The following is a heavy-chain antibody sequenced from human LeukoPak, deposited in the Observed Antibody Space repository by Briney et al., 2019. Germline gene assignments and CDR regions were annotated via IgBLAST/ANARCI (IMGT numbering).Heavy chain of an antibody. CDR1: GGSISSNSHY. Sequence: PSETLSLTCTVSGGSISSNSHYWAWIRQPPGKGLESIGSIHYSGSTFYSPSLKSRVTISVDTSKNQFSLILTSVTASDTAVYYCAREEASVGDYWGQGILVTVSS. V-gene: IGHV4-39*01. D-gene: IGHD2-21*01. CDR3: AREEASVGDY. J-gene: IGHJ4*02. CDR2: IHYSGST.